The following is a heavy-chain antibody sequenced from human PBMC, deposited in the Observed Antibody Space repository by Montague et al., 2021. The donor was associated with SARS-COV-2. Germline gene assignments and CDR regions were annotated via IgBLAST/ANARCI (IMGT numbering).Heavy chain of an antibody. CDR3: ARGSGWFLEERYFDY. CDR2: IYSGGTT. CDR1: GFTVSSNY. Sequence: SLRLSCAASGFTVSSNYMTWVRQAPGKGLEWVSVIYSGGTTSYADSVKGRFTISRDNSKNTLNLQMNSLRAEDTAVYYCARGSGWFLEERYFDYWGQGTLVTVAS. D-gene: IGHD6-19*01. J-gene: IGHJ4*02. V-gene: IGHV3-53*01.